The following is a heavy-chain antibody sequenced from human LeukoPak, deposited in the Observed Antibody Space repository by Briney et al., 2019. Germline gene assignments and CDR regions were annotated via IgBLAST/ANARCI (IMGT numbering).Heavy chain of an antibody. CDR2: IWYDGSNK. V-gene: IGHV3-33*01. D-gene: IGHD6-19*01. Sequence: PGGSLRLSCAASGFTFSSHGMHWVRQAPGKGLEWVAVIWYDGSNKYYADSVKGRFAISRDNSKNTLYLQMSSLRAEDTAVYYCAGSIAVAGTIDYWGQGTLVTVPS. CDR1: GFTFSSHG. J-gene: IGHJ4*02. CDR3: AGSIAVAGTIDY.